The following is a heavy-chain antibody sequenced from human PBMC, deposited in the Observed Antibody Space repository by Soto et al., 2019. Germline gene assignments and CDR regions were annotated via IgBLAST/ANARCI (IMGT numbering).Heavy chain of an antibody. CDR1: GYTFTNYG. J-gene: IGHJ5*02. CDR2: ISPYNENT. D-gene: IGHD6-13*01. V-gene: IGHV1-18*01. CDR3: ARDSQHVWFDP. Sequence: ASVKVSCKASGYTFTNYGISWVRQAPGQGLEWMGWISPYNENTNYAQKFQGRVTVTTDTSTSTAYMELRSLRSDDTAVYYCARDSQHVWFDPWGQGTPVTVSS.